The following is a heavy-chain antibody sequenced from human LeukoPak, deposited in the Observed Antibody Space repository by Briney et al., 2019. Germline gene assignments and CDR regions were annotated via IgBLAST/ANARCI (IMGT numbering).Heavy chain of an antibody. Sequence: GASVEVSCKTSGFTFSTSAVQWVRQARGQRLEWIGWIIVGSGATNYAQSLQGRFTITRDMSTNTAYMELSSLGSEDSAVYYCAAELYGVYTDCCTFHLWGQGTLVTVSS. CDR3: AAELYGVYTDCCTFHL. CDR2: IIVGSGAT. V-gene: IGHV1-58*01. D-gene: IGHD4-17*01. J-gene: IGHJ3*01. CDR1: GFTFSTSA.